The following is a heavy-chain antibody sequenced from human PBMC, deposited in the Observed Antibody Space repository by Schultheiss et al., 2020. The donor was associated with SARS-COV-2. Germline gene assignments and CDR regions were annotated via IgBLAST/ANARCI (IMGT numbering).Heavy chain of an antibody. CDR3: TTDPPY. J-gene: IGHJ4*02. CDR2: IGTAGDT. V-gene: IGHV3-13*01. CDR1: GFTFSSYT. Sequence: GESLKISCAASGFTFSSYTMHWVRQATGKGLEWVSAIGTAGDTYYPGSVKGRFTISRDNSKNTLYLQMNSLKTEDTAVYYCTTDPPYWGQGTLVTVSS.